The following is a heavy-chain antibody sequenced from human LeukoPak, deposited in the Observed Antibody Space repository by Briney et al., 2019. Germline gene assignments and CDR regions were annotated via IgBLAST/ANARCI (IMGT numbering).Heavy chain of an antibody. CDR2: IIPIFGTA. D-gene: IGHD3-22*01. Sequence: SVKVSCKASGGTFSSYAISWVRQAPGQGLEWMGRIIPIFGTANYAQKFQGRVTITTDESTSTAYMELSSLRSEDTAVYYCARDTGLYDSSGYPYFDYWGQGTLVTVSS. J-gene: IGHJ4*02. CDR3: ARDTGLYDSSGYPYFDY. CDR1: GGTFSSYA. V-gene: IGHV1-69*05.